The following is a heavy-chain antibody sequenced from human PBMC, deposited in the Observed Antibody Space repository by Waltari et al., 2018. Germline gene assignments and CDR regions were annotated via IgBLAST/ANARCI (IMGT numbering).Heavy chain of an antibody. V-gene: IGHV1-8*01. D-gene: IGHD3-9*01. CDR2: MNPNSGNT. Sequence: QVQLVQSGAEVKKPGASVKVSCKASGYTFTSYDINWVRQATGQGLEWMGWMNPNSGNTGYAQKFQGRVTMTRNTSISTAYMERSSLRSEDTAVYYCARMYYDILTGLGGMDVWGQGTTVTVSS. CDR1: GYTFTSYD. J-gene: IGHJ6*02. CDR3: ARMYYDILTGLGGMDV.